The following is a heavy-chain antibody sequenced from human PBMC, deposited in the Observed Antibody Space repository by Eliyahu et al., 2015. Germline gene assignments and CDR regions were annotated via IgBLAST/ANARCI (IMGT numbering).Heavy chain of an antibody. CDR2: IYQSGSA. D-gene: IGHD3-16*01. Sequence: QVQLQESGPGLVKPSETLSLTCAVSGYSISSGYYWVWIRQPPGKGLEWIGSIYQSGSAYYNPSLKSRVTMSVDTSKNQFSLMLSSVTAADTAVYYCARMGSYVLAYWGQGTLVTVSS. CDR3: ARMGSYVLAY. CDR1: GYSISSGYY. V-gene: IGHV4-38-2*01. J-gene: IGHJ4*02.